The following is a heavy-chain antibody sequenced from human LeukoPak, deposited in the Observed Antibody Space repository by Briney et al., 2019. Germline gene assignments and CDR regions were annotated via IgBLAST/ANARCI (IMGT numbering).Heavy chain of an antibody. CDR1: GFTFSSYS. J-gene: IGHJ3*02. CDR3: VRDQVTMIVPQVAFDI. D-gene: IGHD3-22*01. CDR2: ISSSRSTI. V-gene: IGHV3-48*01. Sequence: PGGSLRLSCAASGFTFSSYSMNWVRQAPGKGLEWVSYISSSRSTIYYADSVKGRFTISRDNAKNSLYLQMNSLRAEDTAVYYCVRDQVTMIVPQVAFDIWGQGTMVTVSS.